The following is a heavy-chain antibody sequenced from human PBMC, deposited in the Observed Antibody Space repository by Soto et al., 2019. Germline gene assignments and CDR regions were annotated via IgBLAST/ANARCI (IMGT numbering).Heavy chain of an antibody. CDR3: ARPYHHYGDPYFAY. J-gene: IGHJ4*02. CDR1: GGSISSSSYY. V-gene: IGHV4-39*01. CDR2: IYYSGST. Sequence: SETLSLTCTVSGGSISSSSYYWGWIRQPPGKGLEWIGSIYYSGSTYYNPSLKSRVTISVDTSKNQFSLKLSSVTAADTAVYYCARPYHHYGDPYFAYWGQGTLVTVSS. D-gene: IGHD4-17*01.